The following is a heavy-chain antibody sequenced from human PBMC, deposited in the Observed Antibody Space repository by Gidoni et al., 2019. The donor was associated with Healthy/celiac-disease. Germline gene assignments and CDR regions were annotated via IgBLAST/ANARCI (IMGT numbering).Heavy chain of an antibody. D-gene: IGHD6-19*01. J-gene: IGHJ4*02. CDR3: AKVSSGWYWV. CDR2: ISGSGGST. CDR1: GFTFSSYA. Sequence: EVQLLESGGGSVQPGGSLRISCAASGFTFSSYAMRWVRQAPGKGLGVVSAISGSGGSTYYADAVKGRFTISIDNSKNTLYLQMNSLRAEDTAVYHCAKVSSGWYWVWGQGTLVTVSS. V-gene: IGHV3-23*01.